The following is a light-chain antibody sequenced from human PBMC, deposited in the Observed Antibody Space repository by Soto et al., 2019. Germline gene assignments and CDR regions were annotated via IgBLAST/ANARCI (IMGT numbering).Light chain of an antibody. CDR3: QQSYSSPET. Sequence: DIQMTQSPSSLSASVGDRVTITCRASQSIDNYLNWYQQKPGKAPNLLIYAASTLLSGVPSRFSGRGSGTHFTLTISSLQPEDFVTYYCQQSYSSPETFGQGTKVEIK. J-gene: IGKJ1*01. CDR2: AAS. CDR1: QSIDNY. V-gene: IGKV1-39*01.